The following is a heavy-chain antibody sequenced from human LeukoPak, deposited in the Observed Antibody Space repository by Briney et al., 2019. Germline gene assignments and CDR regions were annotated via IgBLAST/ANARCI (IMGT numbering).Heavy chain of an antibody. V-gene: IGHV4-59*01. CDR2: IYYSGST. CDR1: GGSISSYY. Sequence: SETLSLTCTVSGGSISSYYWSWIRQPPGKGLEWIGYIYYSGSTNYNPSLKSRVTISVDTSKNQFSLKLRSVTAADTAVYYCAREAYSSAWYRDYWGQGTLVTVSS. D-gene: IGHD6-19*01. CDR3: AREAYSSAWYRDY. J-gene: IGHJ4*02.